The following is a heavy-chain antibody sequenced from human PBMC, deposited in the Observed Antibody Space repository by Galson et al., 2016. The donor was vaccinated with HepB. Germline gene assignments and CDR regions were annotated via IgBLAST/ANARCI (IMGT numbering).Heavy chain of an antibody. CDR3: VKDGTAYYYDINRNYYGLDV. CDR1: GFNFDRYG. V-gene: IGHV3-30*18. D-gene: IGHD3-22*01. Sequence: SLRLSCAASGFNFDRYGMHWVRQAPGKGLEWMAVISYNGGYEYYGDSVKGRFTISRDNSKNTLSLQMNSLRAEDSAVYYCVKDGTAYYYDINRNYYGLDVWGRGTTVTVSS. J-gene: IGHJ6*02. CDR2: ISYNGGYE.